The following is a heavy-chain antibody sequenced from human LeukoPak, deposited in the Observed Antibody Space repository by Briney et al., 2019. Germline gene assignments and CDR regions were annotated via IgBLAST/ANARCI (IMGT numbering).Heavy chain of an antibody. D-gene: IGHD6-13*01. V-gene: IGHV3-53*01. J-gene: IGHJ4*02. CDR2: IYSGGST. CDR3: AKDLSSSWNYFDY. Sequence: PGGSLRLSCAASGFTVSSNYMSWVRQAPGKGLEWVSVIYSGGSTYYADSVKGRVTISRDNSKNTLYLQMNSLRAEDTAVYYCAKDLSSSWNYFDYWGQGTLVTVSS. CDR1: GFTVSSNY.